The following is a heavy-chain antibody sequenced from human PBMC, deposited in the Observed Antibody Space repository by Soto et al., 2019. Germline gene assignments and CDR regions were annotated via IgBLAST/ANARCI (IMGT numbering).Heavy chain of an antibody. J-gene: IGHJ4*02. D-gene: IGHD2-15*01. CDR1: GGTFSSYA. Sequence: SVKVSCKASGGTFSSYASSWVRQAPGQGLEWMGGIIPIFGTANYAQKFQGRVTITADESTSTAYMELSSLRSEDTAVYYCASPKVTYCSGGSCYSGLDYWGQGTLVTVSS. CDR3: ASPKVTYCSGGSCYSGLDY. V-gene: IGHV1-69*13. CDR2: IIPIFGTA.